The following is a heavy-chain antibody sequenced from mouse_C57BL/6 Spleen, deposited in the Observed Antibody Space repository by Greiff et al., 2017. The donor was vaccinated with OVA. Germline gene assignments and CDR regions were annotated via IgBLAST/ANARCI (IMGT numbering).Heavy chain of an antibody. D-gene: IGHD2-1*01. Sequence: VQLKESGGGLVKPGGSLKLSCAASGFTFSDYGMHWVRQAPEKGLEWVAYISSGSSTIYYADTVKGRFTISRDNAKNTLFLQMTSLRSEDTAMYYCARGNYGYYFDYWGQGTTLTVSS. CDR3: ARGNYGYYFDY. V-gene: IGHV5-17*01. CDR1: GFTFSDYG. J-gene: IGHJ2*01. CDR2: ISSGSSTI.